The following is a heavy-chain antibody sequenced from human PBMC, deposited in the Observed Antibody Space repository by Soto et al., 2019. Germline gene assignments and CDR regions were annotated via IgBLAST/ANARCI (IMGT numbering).Heavy chain of an antibody. CDR1: GYAFTSDR. D-gene: IGHD3-3*01. V-gene: IGHV1-3*01. J-gene: IGHJ5*02. Sequence: SLKSACKPVGYAFTSDRIGWRRQDPGQRLEWMGWINAGNGNTKYSQKFQGRVTITRDTSASTAYMELSSLRSEDTAVYYCARGFPLWFDPWGQGTLVTVSS. CDR3: ARGFPLWFDP. CDR2: INAGNGNT.